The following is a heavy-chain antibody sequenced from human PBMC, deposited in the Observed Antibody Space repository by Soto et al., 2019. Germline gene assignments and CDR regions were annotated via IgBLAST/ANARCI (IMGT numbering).Heavy chain of an antibody. Sequence: ITLKESGPTLVRPTQTLTLTCTFSGFSLSSSGVGVRWIRQPPGIALEWLALIYWDDDKRYSPSLKSRLTITKDTSKNQVVLTLTKLYTVDTATYYCARGGWTTYYSPFFDYWGQGNLVTVSS. D-gene: IGHD3-10*01. CDR2: IYWDDDK. J-gene: IGHJ4*02. CDR3: ARGGWTTYYSPFFDY. CDR1: GFSLSSSGVG. V-gene: IGHV2-5*02.